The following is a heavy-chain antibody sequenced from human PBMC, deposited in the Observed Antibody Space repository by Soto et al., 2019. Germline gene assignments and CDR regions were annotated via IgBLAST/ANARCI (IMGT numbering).Heavy chain of an antibody. CDR2: IIPILGIA. CDR3: ARASYLNSYYFGY. D-gene: IGHD1-7*01. J-gene: IGHJ4*02. Sequence: QVQLVQSGAEVKKPGSSVKVSCKASGGTFSSYTISWVRQAPGQGLEWMGRIIPILGIANYAQKFQGRVTXTXDXXASTAYMELSSLRSEDTAVYYCARASYLNSYYFGYWGQGTLVTVSS. CDR1: GGTFSSYT. V-gene: IGHV1-69*02.